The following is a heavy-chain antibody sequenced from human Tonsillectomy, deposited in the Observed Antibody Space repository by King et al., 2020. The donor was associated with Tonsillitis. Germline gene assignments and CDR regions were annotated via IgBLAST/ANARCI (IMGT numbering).Heavy chain of an antibody. D-gene: IGHD1-26*01. J-gene: IGHJ4*02. CDR2: ITQDGSEK. CDR3: ASEYRTPFGFDY. V-gene: IGHV3-7*01. CDR1: GWTFSRDW. Sequence: GGGGGQRGGARGRSGAGSGWTFSRDWMSGGRQGPGKGPEWVANITQDGSEKDYVNSVKGRFTISSDNAKNSLYLQMNSLRAEDTAVYYCASEYRTPFGFDYWGQGTLVTVSS.